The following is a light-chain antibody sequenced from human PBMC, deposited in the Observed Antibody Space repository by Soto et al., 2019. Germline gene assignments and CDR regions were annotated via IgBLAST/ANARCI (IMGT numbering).Light chain of an antibody. J-gene: IGLJ3*02. V-gene: IGLV2-14*01. CDR3: SSYTGTSALL. CDR1: SSDVGGYNS. CDR2: EVS. Sequence: QSALTLAASVSGSPGQSITISCTGTSSDVGGYNSVSWYQQHPGKAPKLMIYEVSNRPSGVSSRFSGSKSANTASLTISGLQAEGEADYYCSSYTGTSALLFGGGTKVTVL.